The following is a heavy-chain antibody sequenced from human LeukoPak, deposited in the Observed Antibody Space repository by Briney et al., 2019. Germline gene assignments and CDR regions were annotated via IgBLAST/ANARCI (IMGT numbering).Heavy chain of an antibody. CDR2: INPSGGST. CDR1: GYTFTSYY. Sequence: ASVKVSCKASGYTFTSYYMHWVRQAPGQGLEWMGVINPSGGSTSYAQKFQGRVTMTRDTSTSTVYMELSSLRSEDTAVYYCASGGVMVRESGTNPYYFDYWGQGTLVTVSS. D-gene: IGHD3-10*01. CDR3: ASGGVMVRESGTNPYYFDY. V-gene: IGHV1-46*01. J-gene: IGHJ4*02.